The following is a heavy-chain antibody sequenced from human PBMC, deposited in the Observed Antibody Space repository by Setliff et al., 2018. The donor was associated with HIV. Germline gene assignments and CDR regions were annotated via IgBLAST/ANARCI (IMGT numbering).Heavy chain of an antibody. Sequence: ASVKVSCKASGGTFSSYSISWVRQAPGQGLEWMGRILPIFGTRDYAQKFQGRVTITADKSTSTAYMELRSLRSEDTAVYYCVREGAGPTDDAFDIWGQGTMVTVSS. CDR2: ILPIFGTR. J-gene: IGHJ3*02. D-gene: IGHD4-17*01. CDR1: GGTFSSYS. V-gene: IGHV1-69*06. CDR3: VREGAGPTDDAFDI.